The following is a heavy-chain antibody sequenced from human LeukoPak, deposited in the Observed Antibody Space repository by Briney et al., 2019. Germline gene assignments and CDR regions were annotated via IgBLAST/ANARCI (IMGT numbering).Heavy chain of an antibody. J-gene: IGHJ4*02. CDR1: GGSISSSY. CDR3: ARIEGAVAGNQDYFDY. CDR2: IYYSGST. Sequence: SENLSLTCTVSGGSISSSYWSWIRQPPGKGLEWIGYIYYSGSTNYNPSLKSRVTISVDTSKNQFSLTLSSVTAADTAVYYCARIEGAVAGNQDYFDYWGQGTLVTVSS. V-gene: IGHV4-59*01. D-gene: IGHD6-19*01.